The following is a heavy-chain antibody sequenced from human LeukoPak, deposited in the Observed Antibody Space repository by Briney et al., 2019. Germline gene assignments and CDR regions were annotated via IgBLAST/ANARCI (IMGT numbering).Heavy chain of an antibody. Sequence: GASVXXXCXXXXYXFTGXXXXWVRXXPXQXXXXXXXXXXXXGGTNYAQKFQGRVTMTRDTSISTAYMELSRLRSDDTAVYYCARGATVTKRARFTYYYYMDVWGKGTTVTVSS. CDR1: XYXFTGXX. D-gene: IGHD4-11*01. CDR3: ARGATVTKRARFTYYYYMDV. V-gene: IGHV1-2*02. CDR2: XXXXXGGT. J-gene: IGHJ6*03.